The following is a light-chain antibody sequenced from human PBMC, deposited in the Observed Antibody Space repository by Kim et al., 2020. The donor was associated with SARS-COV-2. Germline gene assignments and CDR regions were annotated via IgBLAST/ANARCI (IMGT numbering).Light chain of an antibody. Sequence: DIQMTQSPSTLSASVGDRVTITCRASQSISHYLAWYQQKPGKAPKLLVYDASSLEGGVPSRFSGSGSGTVFTLTITSLQPDDFATYYCHQYSYSPWSFGQGTKVDIK. CDR1: QSISHY. J-gene: IGKJ1*01. CDR2: DAS. CDR3: HQYSYSPWS. V-gene: IGKV1-5*01.